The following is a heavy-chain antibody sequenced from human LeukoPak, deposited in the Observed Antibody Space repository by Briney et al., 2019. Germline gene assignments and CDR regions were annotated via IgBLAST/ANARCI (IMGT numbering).Heavy chain of an antibody. CDR3: ARVASWKYYYMDV. CDR2: IKQDGSEK. J-gene: IGHJ6*03. Sequence: GGSLRLSCAASEFTFSNAWMSWVRQAPGKGLEWVANIKQDGSEKYYVDSVKGRFTISRDNAKNSLYLQMNSLRAEDTAVYYCARVASWKYYYMDVWGKGTTVTVSS. V-gene: IGHV3-7*01. CDR1: EFTFSNAW. D-gene: IGHD2-2*01.